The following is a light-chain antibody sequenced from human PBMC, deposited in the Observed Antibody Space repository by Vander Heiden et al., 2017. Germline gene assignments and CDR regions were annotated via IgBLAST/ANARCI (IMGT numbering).Light chain of an antibody. CDR2: LGS. Sequence: EIVMTQSPLSLPVTPGEPASISCRSSQSLRHSNGYNYVDWYLQKPGQSPQLLIYLGSYRASGVPDRFSGSGSGTDFTLKISRVEAEDVGVYYCMQALQTHTFGQGTKLEIK. V-gene: IGKV2-28*01. CDR1: QSLRHSNGYNY. J-gene: IGKJ2*01. CDR3: MQALQTHT.